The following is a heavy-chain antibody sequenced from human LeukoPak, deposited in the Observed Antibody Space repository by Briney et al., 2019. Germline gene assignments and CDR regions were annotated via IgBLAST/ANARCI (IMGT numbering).Heavy chain of an antibody. Sequence: PGGSLRLSCSASGFTFSSYSMNWDRQAPGKGLEWVSSISSSSSYIYYADSVKGRFTISRDNAKNSLYLQMNSLRAEDTAVYYCASASLESSWFQYYYYGMDVWGQGTTVTVSS. J-gene: IGHJ6*02. CDR2: ISSSSSYI. CDR3: ASASLESSWFQYYYYGMDV. V-gene: IGHV3-21*01. CDR1: GFTFSSYS. D-gene: IGHD6-13*01.